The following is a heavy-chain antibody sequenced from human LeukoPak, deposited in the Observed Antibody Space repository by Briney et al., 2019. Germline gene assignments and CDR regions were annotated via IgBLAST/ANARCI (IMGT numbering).Heavy chain of an antibody. CDR2: INWNSDSI. D-gene: IGHD6-6*01. CDR1: GFTFDDYA. Sequence: GGSLRLSCAVSGFTFDDYAMHWVRQVPGKGLEWVSGINWNSDSIGYADSVNGRFTTSRDNAKNSLYLQMNGLRAEDTAVYYCARGLPGHTSSMGYWGQGILVTVSS. V-gene: IGHV3-9*01. CDR3: ARGLPGHTSSMGY. J-gene: IGHJ4*02.